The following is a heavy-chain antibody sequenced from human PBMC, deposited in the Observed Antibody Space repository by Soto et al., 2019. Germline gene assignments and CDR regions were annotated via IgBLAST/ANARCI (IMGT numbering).Heavy chain of an antibody. J-gene: IGHJ3*02. CDR1: GGTFSSYA. Sequence: SVKVSCKASGGTFSSYAISWVRQAPGQGLEWMGGIIPIFGTANYAQKFQGRVTITADESTSTAYMELSSLRSEDTAVYYCARDKLAYGGNDAFDIWGQGTMVTV. CDR2: IIPIFGTA. V-gene: IGHV1-69*13. D-gene: IGHD4-17*01. CDR3: ARDKLAYGGNDAFDI.